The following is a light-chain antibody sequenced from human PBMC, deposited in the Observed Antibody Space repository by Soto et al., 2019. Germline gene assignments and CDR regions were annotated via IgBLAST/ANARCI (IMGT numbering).Light chain of an antibody. Sequence: DIQMTQSPSSLSASVGDRVTITCQASQDISNYLNWYQQKPGKAPKLLIYDASNLETGVPSRFSGSGSGTDFTVTISSLQPEDIATYYCHLTFGQGTKVEI. V-gene: IGKV1-33*01. J-gene: IGKJ1*01. CDR1: QDISNY. CDR3: HLT. CDR2: DAS.